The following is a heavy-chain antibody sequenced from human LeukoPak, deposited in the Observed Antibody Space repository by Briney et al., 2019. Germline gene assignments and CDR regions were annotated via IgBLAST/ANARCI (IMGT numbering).Heavy chain of an antibody. CDR3: PRLLDNGISGDPDTFDV. D-gene: IGHD3-22*01. CDR2: VSYTGRT. V-gene: IGHV4-59*11. J-gene: IGHJ3*01. Sequence: LETLSLTCTVSGGSLSGHYWSWIRQPPGKRLEWIGYVSYTGRTKYNPSLQSRVTISIDTSKSQFSLKLTSVTSADTAVYSCPRLLDNGISGDPDTFDVWGQGTTVIVSS. CDR1: GGSLSGHY.